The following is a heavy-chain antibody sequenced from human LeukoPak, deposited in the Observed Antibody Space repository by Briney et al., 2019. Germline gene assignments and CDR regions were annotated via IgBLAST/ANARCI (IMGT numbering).Heavy chain of an antibody. V-gene: IGHV3-53*01. Sequence: GSLRLSCAASGFTFSSYAMSWVRQAPGKGLEWVSFIYSDNTHYSDSVKGRFTISRDNSKNTLYLQMNSLRAEDTAVYYCARRAGAYSHPYDYWGRGTLVTVSS. CDR3: ARRAGAYSHPYDY. J-gene: IGHJ4*02. CDR2: IYSDNT. CDR1: GFTFSSYA. D-gene: IGHD4/OR15-4a*01.